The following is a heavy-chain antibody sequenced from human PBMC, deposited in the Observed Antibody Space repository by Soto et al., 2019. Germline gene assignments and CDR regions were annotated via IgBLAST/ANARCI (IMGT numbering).Heavy chain of an antibody. CDR1: GCTFSSYA. J-gene: IGHJ6*02. Sequence: EGSLRLSCAASGCTFSSYAMSWVRQAPGKGLEWVSAISGSGGSTYYADSVNGRFTISRDNSKNTLYPQMNSLRAEDTAVYYCAKDRSRCAVGAPENYGMDVWGQGTTVTVSS. D-gene: IGHD1-26*01. CDR3: AKDRSRCAVGAPENYGMDV. CDR2: ISGSGGST. V-gene: IGHV3-23*01.